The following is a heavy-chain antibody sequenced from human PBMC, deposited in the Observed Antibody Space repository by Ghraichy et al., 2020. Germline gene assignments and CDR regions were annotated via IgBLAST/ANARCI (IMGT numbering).Heavy chain of an antibody. J-gene: IGHJ6*03. Sequence: GGSLRLSCAASGFTVSSNYMSWVRQAPGKGLEWVSVIYSGGSTYYADSVKGRFTISRDNSKNTLYLQMNSLRAEDTAVYYCARDMGIDSYSYMDVWGKGTTVTVSS. D-gene: IGHD7-27*01. CDR1: GFTVSSNY. CDR2: IYSGGST. V-gene: IGHV3-53*01. CDR3: ARDMGIDSYSYMDV.